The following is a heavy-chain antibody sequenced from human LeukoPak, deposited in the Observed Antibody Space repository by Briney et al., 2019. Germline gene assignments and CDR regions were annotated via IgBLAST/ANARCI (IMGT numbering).Heavy chain of an antibody. V-gene: IGHV3-23*01. CDR2: ISGSGGST. CDR1: GFTFSSYA. CDR3: AKVGNVLLWFGELYGMDV. Sequence: GGSLRLSCAASGFTFSSYAMSWVRQAPGKGLEWVSAISGSGGSTYYADSVKGRFTISRDNSKNTLYLQMNSLRAEDTAVFYCAKVGNVLLWFGELYGMDVWGQGTTVTVSS. J-gene: IGHJ6*02. D-gene: IGHD3-10*01.